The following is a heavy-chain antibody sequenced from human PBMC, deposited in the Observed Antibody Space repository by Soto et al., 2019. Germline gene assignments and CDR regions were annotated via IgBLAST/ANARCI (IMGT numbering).Heavy chain of an antibody. J-gene: IGHJ4*02. CDR1: DRSMSSYY. CDR3: ARVRFLEWFPDY. Sequence: SVTLSLTSSFSDRSMSSYYWSWIRQPPGKGLEWIGYIYNSGSTNYNPSLKSRVTMSADTSKNQFSLKLNSVTAADTAVYYCARVRFLEWFPDYWGQGTLVTVSS. V-gene: IGHV4-59*01. D-gene: IGHD3-3*01. CDR2: IYNSGST.